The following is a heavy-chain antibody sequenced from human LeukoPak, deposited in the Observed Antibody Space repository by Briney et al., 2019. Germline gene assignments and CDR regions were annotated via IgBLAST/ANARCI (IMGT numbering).Heavy chain of an antibody. J-gene: IGHJ4*02. V-gene: IGHV3-21*01. Sequence: PGGSLRLSCAASGFTFSSYSMNWARQAPGKGLEWVSSISSSSSYIYYADSVKGRFTISRDNAKNSLYLQMNSLRAEDTAVYYCARGTYYYDSSGYYRDDYWGQGTLVTVSS. CDR3: ARGTYYYDSSGYYRDDY. CDR1: GFTFSSYS. D-gene: IGHD3-22*01. CDR2: ISSSSSYI.